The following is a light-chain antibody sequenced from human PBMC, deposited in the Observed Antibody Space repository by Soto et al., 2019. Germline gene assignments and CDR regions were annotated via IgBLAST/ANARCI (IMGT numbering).Light chain of an antibody. J-gene: IGKJ1*01. CDR2: DAS. Sequence: DIQMTQSPSTLSASVRDRVTITCRASQSISSWLAWYQQKPGKAPKLLIYDASTLESGVPSRFSGSGSGTEFTLTISSLQPDDFATYYCQQYHRYSWTFGKGTKVDIK. V-gene: IGKV1-5*01. CDR1: QSISSW. CDR3: QQYHRYSWT.